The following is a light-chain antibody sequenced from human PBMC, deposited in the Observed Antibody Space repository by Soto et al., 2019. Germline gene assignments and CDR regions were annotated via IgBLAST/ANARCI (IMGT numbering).Light chain of an antibody. CDR3: QQYNNWPPYT. CDR1: QSVSSN. Sequence: EIVMTQSPATLSVSPGERATLSCRASQSVSSNLAWYQQKPGQAPRLLIYDASTRATDIPARFSGSGSGTEFTLTISSLQSEDFAVYYCQQYNNWPPYTFGQGTTLEIK. V-gene: IGKV3-15*01. J-gene: IGKJ2*01. CDR2: DAS.